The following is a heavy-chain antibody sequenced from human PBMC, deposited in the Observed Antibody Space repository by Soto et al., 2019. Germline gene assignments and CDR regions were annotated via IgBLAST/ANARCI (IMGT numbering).Heavy chain of an antibody. J-gene: IGHJ4*02. D-gene: IGHD3-16*01. V-gene: IGHV4-4*09. CDR1: GGSMRGQH. CDR3: ATYAVGEGGRGY. CDR2: HHSDST. Sequence: QVQLQESGPGLVKPSETLSLTCTVSGGSMRGQHWSWIRQPPGKGLEWIGHHSDSTNYNPSLKSRSTISTDTSKNQLSLKLSSVTAADTAVYYCATYAVGEGGRGYWGQGTLVTVSS.